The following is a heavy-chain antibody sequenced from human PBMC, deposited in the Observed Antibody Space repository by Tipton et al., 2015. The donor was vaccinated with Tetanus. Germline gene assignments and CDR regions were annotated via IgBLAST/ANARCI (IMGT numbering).Heavy chain of an antibody. CDR2: ISSSETGTVI. CDR1: GGTISSYE. CDR3: ARRRVAMSGHYGMDV. Sequence: SLRLSCVASGGTISSYEVNWVRQAPGKGLEWLSYISSSETGTVIYYADSVKGRFTISRDSAKNSVYLQMTSLRVEDTALYYCARRRVAMSGHYGMDVWGQGTTVTVSS. D-gene: IGHD3-10*01. V-gene: IGHV3-48*03. J-gene: IGHJ6*02.